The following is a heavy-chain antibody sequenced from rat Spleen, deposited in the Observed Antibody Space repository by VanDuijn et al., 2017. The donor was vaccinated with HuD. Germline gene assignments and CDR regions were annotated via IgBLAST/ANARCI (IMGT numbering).Heavy chain of an antibody. CDR2: MIYDGSRT. J-gene: IGHJ3*01. CDR3: TTGPRILRLDWFAY. D-gene: IGHD1-6*01. Sequence: EVQLVESGGGLVQPGRSLKLSCAASGFTFSDFNMAWVRPSPKKGLKWVATMIYDGSRTFFRYPVKGRFTISRDNAKSTLYLQMDSLRSEDTATYYCTTGPRILRLDWFAYWGQGTLVTVSS. V-gene: IGHV5S10*01. CDR1: GFTFSDFN.